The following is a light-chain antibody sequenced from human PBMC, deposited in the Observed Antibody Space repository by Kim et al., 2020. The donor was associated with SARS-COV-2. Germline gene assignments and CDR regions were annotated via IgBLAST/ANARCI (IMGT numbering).Light chain of an antibody. V-gene: IGLV5-45*01. Sequence: LTCTLRSGINVATYRIYWYQQKPGSPPQYLLRYKSDSDKQQGSGVPSRFSGSKDASANAGILLIAGVQSEDEADYYCLIWHNSSWVFGGGTKLTVL. CDR1: SGINVATYR. CDR3: LIWHNSSWV. CDR2: YKSDSDK. J-gene: IGLJ3*02.